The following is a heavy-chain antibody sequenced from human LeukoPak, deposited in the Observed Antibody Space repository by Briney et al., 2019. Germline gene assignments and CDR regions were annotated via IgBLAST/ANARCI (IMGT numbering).Heavy chain of an antibody. J-gene: IGHJ4*02. D-gene: IGHD6-19*01. CDR1: GYTFTDYY. CDR2: INPNSAGT. Sequence: ASVKVSCKASGYTFTDYYMHWVRQAPGQGLEWMGWINPNSAGTNYAQKFEGRVTMTRDTSISTAYMELSRLRSDDTAVYYCAREDSGWYVDYWGQGTLVTVPS. CDR3: AREDSGWYVDY. V-gene: IGHV1-2*02.